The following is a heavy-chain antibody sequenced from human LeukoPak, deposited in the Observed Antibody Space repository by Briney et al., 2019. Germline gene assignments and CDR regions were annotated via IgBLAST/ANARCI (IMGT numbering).Heavy chain of an antibody. D-gene: IGHD4-17*01. CDR1: GFTFSSYA. CDR3: AKEKYYGDYPRWFDP. V-gene: IGHV3-23*01. J-gene: IGHJ5*02. Sequence: PGGSLRLSCAASGFTFSSYAMSWVRQAPGKGLEWVSGISGSGGSTYYADSVKGRFTIPRDNSKNTLSLLMNSLRAEDTAVYYCAKEKYYGDYPRWFDPWGQGTLVTVSS. CDR2: ISGSGGST.